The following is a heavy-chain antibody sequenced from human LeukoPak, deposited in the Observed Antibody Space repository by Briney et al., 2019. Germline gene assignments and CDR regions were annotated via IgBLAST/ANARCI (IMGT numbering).Heavy chain of an antibody. Sequence: PSETLSLTCTVSGGSISSYYWSWIRQPPGKGLEWIGYIYYSGSTNYNPSLKSRVTMSVDTSKNQFSLKLSTVTAADTAVYYCARVRPYYDSSGYYYGLYYFDYWGQGTLVTVSS. CDR3: ARVRPYYDSSGYYYGLYYFDY. CDR2: IYYSGST. J-gene: IGHJ4*02. D-gene: IGHD3-22*01. V-gene: IGHV4-59*12. CDR1: GGSISSYY.